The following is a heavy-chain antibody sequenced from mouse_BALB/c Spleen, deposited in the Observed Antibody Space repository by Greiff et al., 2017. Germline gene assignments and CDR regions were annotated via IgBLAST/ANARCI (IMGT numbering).Heavy chain of an antibody. Sequence: EVQRVESGGGLVQPGGSRKLSCAASGFTFSSFGMHWVRQAPEKGLEWVAYISSGSSTIYYADTVKGRFTISRDNPKNTLFLQMTSLRSEDTAMYYCARSHYDPFAYWGQGTLVTVSA. D-gene: IGHD2-4*01. J-gene: IGHJ3*01. V-gene: IGHV5-17*02. CDR2: ISSGSSTI. CDR3: ARSHYDPFAY. CDR1: GFTFSSFG.